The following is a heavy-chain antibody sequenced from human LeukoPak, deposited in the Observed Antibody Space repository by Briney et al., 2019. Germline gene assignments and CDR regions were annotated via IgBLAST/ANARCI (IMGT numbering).Heavy chain of an antibody. D-gene: IGHD5-24*01. CDR2: IWYDGSIK. CDR3: AKVDGRWLQSNAFDI. CDR1: GFTFTNYG. J-gene: IGHJ3*02. V-gene: IGHV3-30*02. Sequence: GGSLRLSCAASGFTFTNYGMHWVRQAPGKGLEWVAVIWYDGSIKYYADSVKGRFTISRDNSKNTLYLQMNSLRAEDTAVYYCAKVDGRWLQSNAFDIWGQGTMVTVSS.